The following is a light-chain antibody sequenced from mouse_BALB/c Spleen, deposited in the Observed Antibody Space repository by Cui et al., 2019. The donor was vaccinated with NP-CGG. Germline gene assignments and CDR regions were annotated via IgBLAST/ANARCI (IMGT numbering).Light chain of an antibody. Sequence: QALVPQEPGLTTSPGETVTLTCRSSTGAVTTSNYANWVQEKPDHLFTGLIGGTNNRAPGVPARFSGSLIGDKAALTITGAQTEDEAIYFCALWYSNHWVFGGGTKLTVL. CDR3: ALWYSNHWV. CDR2: GTN. V-gene: IGLV1*01. J-gene: IGLJ1*01. CDR1: TGAVTTSNY.